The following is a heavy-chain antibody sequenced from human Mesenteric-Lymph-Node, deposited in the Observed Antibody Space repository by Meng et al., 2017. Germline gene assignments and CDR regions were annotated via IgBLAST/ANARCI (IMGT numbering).Heavy chain of an antibody. Sequence: ESLKISCTVSGGSVSSGSYYWSWIRQPPGKGLEWIGYIYYSGSTNYNPSLKSRVTISVDTSKNQFSLKLSSVTAADTAIYYCARESHDRFGHYPHWGQGTLVTVSS. V-gene: IGHV4-61*01. CDR3: ARESHDRFGHYPH. CDR1: GGSVSSGSYY. D-gene: IGHD3-22*01. CDR2: IYYSGST. J-gene: IGHJ4*02.